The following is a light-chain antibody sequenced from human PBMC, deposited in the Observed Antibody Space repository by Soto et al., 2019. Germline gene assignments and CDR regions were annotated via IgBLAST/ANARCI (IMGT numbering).Light chain of an antibody. CDR3: KQRTTWPRSFT. V-gene: IGKV3-11*01. Sequence: EIVLTQSPATLSLSPRERATLSCRASQSVSSYLAWYQQKPGQAPRLLIYDTSKRATGIPARFSGSGSGTDFPLTISSLEPEDFAVCYCKQRTTWPRSFTFAPGTKVDIK. CDR2: DTS. CDR1: QSVSSY. J-gene: IGKJ3*01.